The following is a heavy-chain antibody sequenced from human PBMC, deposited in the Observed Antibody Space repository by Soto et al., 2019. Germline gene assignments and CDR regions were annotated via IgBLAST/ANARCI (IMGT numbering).Heavy chain of an antibody. V-gene: IGHV1-8*01. CDR3: AITHLRFGELHY. CDR2: MNPNSGNT. J-gene: IGHJ4*02. D-gene: IGHD3-10*01. CDR1: GYTFTSYD. Sequence: QVQLVQSGAEVKKPGASVKVSCKASGYTFTSYDINWVRQATGQGLGWMGWMNPNSGNTGYAQKFQGXVXXXRXXSISTAYMELSSLRSEDTAVYYCAITHLRFGELHYWGQGTLVTVSS.